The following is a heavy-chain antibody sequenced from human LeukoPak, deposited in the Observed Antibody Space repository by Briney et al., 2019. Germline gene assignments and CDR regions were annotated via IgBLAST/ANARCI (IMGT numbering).Heavy chain of an antibody. Sequence: GGSLRLSCTASGFTLSSFGMHWVRQAPGKGLEWVAVISDDGSNTYYADSVKGRFTISRDNSKNTLYLQLNSLRTEDTAVYYCAKDSLFRVGYADYWGQGTLVTVSS. V-gene: IGHV3-30*18. CDR1: GFTLSSFG. CDR2: ISDDGSNT. J-gene: IGHJ4*02. CDR3: AKDSLFRVGYADY. D-gene: IGHD2-2*01.